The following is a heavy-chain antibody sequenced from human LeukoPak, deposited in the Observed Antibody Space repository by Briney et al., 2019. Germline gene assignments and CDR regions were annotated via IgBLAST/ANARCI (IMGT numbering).Heavy chain of an antibody. CDR3: ARGLTDLADFDY. CDR2: ISYDGSNK. V-gene: IGHV3-30*04. D-gene: IGHD3-16*01. CDR1: GFTFSSYA. J-gene: IGHJ4*02. Sequence: PGGSLRLSCAASGFTFSSYAMHWVRQAPGKGLEWVAVISYDGSNKYYADSVKGRFTISRDNSKNTLYLQMNSLRAEDTAVYYCARGLTDLADFDYWGQGTLVTVSS.